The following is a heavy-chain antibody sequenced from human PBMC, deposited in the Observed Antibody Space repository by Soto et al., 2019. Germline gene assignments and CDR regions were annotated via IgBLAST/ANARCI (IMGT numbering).Heavy chain of an antibody. V-gene: IGHV3-23*01. D-gene: IGHD2-8*01. CDR1: GFTFNIYA. CDR3: ATVGGLDHPGHYVDY. Sequence: EVQLLESGGGLVQPGGSLRLSCAASGFTFNIYAVHWVRQAPGKGLEWVSAISGSGFTTYYADSVQGRFTISRDNSKNAVYLQMNSLSVEDTAVYYCATVGGLDHPGHYVDYWCEGAVVTVSS. J-gene: IGHJ4*02. CDR2: ISGSGFTT.